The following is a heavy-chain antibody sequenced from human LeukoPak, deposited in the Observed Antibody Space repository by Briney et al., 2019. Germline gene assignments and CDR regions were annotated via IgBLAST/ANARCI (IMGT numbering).Heavy chain of an antibody. CDR2: IHYSGST. Sequence: PSETLSLTCTVSGGSISGYYWTWIRQPPGKGLEWIGYIHYSGSTSYNPSLNSRVTISVDTSRKQFSLRVTSVTAADAAVYYCVRSGGYYAQALWGRGTLSLSPQ. CDR3: VRSGGYYAQAL. V-gene: IGHV4-59*01. D-gene: IGHD3-22*01. J-gene: IGHJ2*01. CDR1: GGSISGYY.